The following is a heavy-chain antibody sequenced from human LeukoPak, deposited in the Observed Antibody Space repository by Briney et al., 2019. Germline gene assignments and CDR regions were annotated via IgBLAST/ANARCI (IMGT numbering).Heavy chain of an antibody. D-gene: IGHD3-16*01. CDR3: AKDGSWGDYQFYFYMDV. CDR2: ISGSGYYT. J-gene: IGHJ6*03. CDR1: GFTFGSFA. V-gene: IGHV3-23*01. Sequence: GGSLRLSCEASGFTFGSFAMSWVRQAPGKGLEWVSGISGSGYYTYYVQSVKGRFTISRDNSKNTLYIELNSLRAEDTARYFCAKDGSWGDYQFYFYMDVWGKGTTVTASS.